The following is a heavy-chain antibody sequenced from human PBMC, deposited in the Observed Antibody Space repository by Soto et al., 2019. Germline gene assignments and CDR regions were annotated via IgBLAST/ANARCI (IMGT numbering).Heavy chain of an antibody. V-gene: IGHV4-30-4*01. Sequence: PSETLYLTCTVSGGSISSGYYYWSWLRQPPGKGLEWIGYIYYSGSTYYNPSLKRRVTIPVDTSKNQFSLKLSSVPPADTAVYYCAPGSDILPVYNLGGQETLVTVS. D-gene: IGHD3-9*01. CDR3: APGSDILPVYNL. CDR2: IYYSGST. J-gene: IGHJ4*02. CDR1: GGSISSGYYY.